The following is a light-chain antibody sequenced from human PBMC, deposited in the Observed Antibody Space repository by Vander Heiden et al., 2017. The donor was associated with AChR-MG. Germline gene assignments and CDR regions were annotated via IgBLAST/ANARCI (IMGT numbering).Light chain of an antibody. J-gene: IGLJ3*02. CDR2: EGT. V-gene: IGLV2-23*01. CDR1: SSDVGSHNL. Sequence: QSALTQPASVSGSPGQSITISCTGRSSDVGSHNLVSWYQRPPGTAPQLMIYEGTKRTGGGNNRCSGSQSGNTAALTSEGLQDEDEADYYCCEYEGNTSRVFGGGTKLTV. CDR3: CEYEGNTSRV.